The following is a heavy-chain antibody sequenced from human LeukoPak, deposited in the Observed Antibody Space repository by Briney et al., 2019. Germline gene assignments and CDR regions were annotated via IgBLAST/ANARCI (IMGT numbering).Heavy chain of an antibody. CDR1: GGSFSHYY. Sequence: PSETLSLTCGVYGGSFSHYYRSWLRQPPGKGLEWIGEIHPSGTTDYNPSFNSRVTISVDTSKNQFPLKLTAVTAADTAVYYCARGEDQSKQGYWGQGTLVTVFS. V-gene: IGHV4-34*01. J-gene: IGHJ4*02. CDR2: IHPSGTT. CDR3: ARGEDQSKQGY. D-gene: IGHD6-13*01.